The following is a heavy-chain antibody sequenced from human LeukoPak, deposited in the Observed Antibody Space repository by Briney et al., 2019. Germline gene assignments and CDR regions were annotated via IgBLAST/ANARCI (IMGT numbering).Heavy chain of an antibody. CDR2: RWSDGTNK. V-gene: IGHV3-33*06. CDR3: AKDAQRGFDYSNSLEY. Sequence: EGSMRLSCAASGFTFSHFGFHWVRQAPGKGLEWVAVRWSDGTNKYYGDSVKGRFIIQRDDSQKTVYLHMNRLRAEDTAIYYCAKDAQRGFDYSNSLEYWGQGSLVSVSS. J-gene: IGHJ4*02. CDR1: GFTFSHFG. D-gene: IGHD4-11*01.